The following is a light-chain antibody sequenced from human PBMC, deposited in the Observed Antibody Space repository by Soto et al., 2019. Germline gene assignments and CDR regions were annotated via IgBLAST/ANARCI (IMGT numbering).Light chain of an antibody. CDR1: QSITNW. J-gene: IGKJ2*01. CDR2: KAS. Sequence: DIQMTQSPSTLSASEGDRVTIACRASQSITNWLAWYQQKPGKAPNLLIYKASSLESGVPSRFSGSGSGTEFTLTITSLQPDDFATYYCQQYRTYPYTFGQGTKLEIK. V-gene: IGKV1-5*03. CDR3: QQYRTYPYT.